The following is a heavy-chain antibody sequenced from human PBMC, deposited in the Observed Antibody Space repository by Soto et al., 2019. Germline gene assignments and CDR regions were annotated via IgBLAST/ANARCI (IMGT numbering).Heavy chain of an antibody. CDR3: ARSHTGDSAFRAFDI. D-gene: IGHD2-21*02. Sequence: LVQSGGGLVPPGESLTVSCAPSQFSFSNYWMNWVRQAPGKALEWVANIKKDESDTDYVDSVRGRFTSFRDNAKNLLYLQMRRLRVEDTAVYYCARSHTGDSAFRAFDIWGQGTVVTV. CDR2: IKKDESDT. CDR1: QFSFSNYW. J-gene: IGHJ3*02. V-gene: IGHV3-7*03.